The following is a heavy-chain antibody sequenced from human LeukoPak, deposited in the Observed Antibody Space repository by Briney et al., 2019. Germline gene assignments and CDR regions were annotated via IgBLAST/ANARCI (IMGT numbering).Heavy chain of an antibody. CDR2: ISGSGGST. Sequence: PGGSLRLSCAASGFTFSSYGMSWVRQAPGKGLEWVSAISGSGGSTYYADSVKGRFTISRDNSKNTLYLQMNSLRAEDTAVYYCALLRQHQTGGFDYWGQGTLVTVSS. CDR3: ALLRQHQTGGFDY. CDR1: GFTFSSYG. D-gene: IGHD6-13*01. J-gene: IGHJ4*02. V-gene: IGHV3-23*01.